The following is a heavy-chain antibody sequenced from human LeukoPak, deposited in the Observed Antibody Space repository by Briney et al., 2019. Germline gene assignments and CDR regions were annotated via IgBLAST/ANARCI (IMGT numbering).Heavy chain of an antibody. J-gene: IGHJ4*02. CDR1: GFTFSSYG. V-gene: IGHV3-30*18. CDR2: ISYDGSNK. Sequence: PGRSLRLSCAASGFTFSSYGMHWVRQAPGKGLEWVAVISYDGSNKYYADSVKGRFTISRDNSKNTLYLQMNSLRAEDTAVYYCAKDRDCSGGSCLDYWGQGTLVTVSS. D-gene: IGHD2-15*01. CDR3: AKDRDCSGGSCLDY.